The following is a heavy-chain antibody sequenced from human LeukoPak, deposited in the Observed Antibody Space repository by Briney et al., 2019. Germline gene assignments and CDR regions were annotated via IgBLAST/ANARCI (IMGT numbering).Heavy chain of an antibody. V-gene: IGHV3-48*03. CDR2: ISSSGSTI. CDR1: GFTFSSYE. J-gene: IGHJ3*02. D-gene: IGHD2-2*01. CDR3: AKVPADPSEPLPPHAFDI. Sequence: PGGSLRLSCAASGFTFSSYEMNWVRQAPGKGLEWVSYISSSGSTIYYADSVKGRLTISRDNSKNTLYLQMNSLRAEDTAVYYCAKVPADPSEPLPPHAFDIWGQGTMVTVSS.